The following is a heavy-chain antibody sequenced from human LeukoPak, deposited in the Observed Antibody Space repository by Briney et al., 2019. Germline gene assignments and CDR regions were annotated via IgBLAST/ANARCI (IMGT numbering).Heavy chain of an antibody. CDR2: ISGSGAGT. J-gene: IGHJ4*02. CDR1: GGSISSYY. CDR3: AKDHLSSTYYYDSSGYPLDY. D-gene: IGHD3-22*01. V-gene: IGHV3-23*01. Sequence: ETLSLTCTVSGGSISSYYWSWIRQPPGKGLEWVSAISGSGAGTYYADSVKGRFTISRDNSKNTLHLQMNSLRAEDTAVYYCAKDHLSSTYYYDSSGYPLDYWGQGTLVTVSS.